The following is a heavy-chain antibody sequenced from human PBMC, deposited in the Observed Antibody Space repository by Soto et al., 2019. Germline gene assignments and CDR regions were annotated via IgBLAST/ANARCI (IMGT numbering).Heavy chain of an antibody. Sequence: QITLKESGPALVKPTQTLTLTCTFSGFSLTTNGVGVAWIRQPPGKPLEWLALINWDDDRHYNPSLTSRLTNTKDTTKNQVVLTMTNMDPVDTDTYYCAHKEFRTSSPFDFGGPGILVTVSS. V-gene: IGHV2-5*02. CDR2: INWDDDR. J-gene: IGHJ4*02. CDR1: GFSLTTNGVG. D-gene: IGHD6-6*01. CDR3: AHKEFRTSSPFDF.